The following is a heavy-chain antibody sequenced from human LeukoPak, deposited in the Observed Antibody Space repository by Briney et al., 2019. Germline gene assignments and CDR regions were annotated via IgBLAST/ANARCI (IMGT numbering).Heavy chain of an antibody. CDR1: GFSFSSYA. CDR3: AKDRRYYDSSGQFGDY. V-gene: IGHV3-43*02. CDR2: ISGDGGST. Sequence: PGGSLRLSCAASGFSFSSYAMHWVRQAPGKGLEWVSLISGDGGSTYYADSVKGRFTISRDNSKNSLYLQMNSLRTEDTALYYCAKDRRYYDSSGQFGDYWGQGTLVTVSS. J-gene: IGHJ4*02. D-gene: IGHD3-22*01.